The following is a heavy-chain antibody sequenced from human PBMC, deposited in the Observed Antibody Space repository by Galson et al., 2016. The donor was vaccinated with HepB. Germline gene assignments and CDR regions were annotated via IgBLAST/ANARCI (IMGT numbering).Heavy chain of an antibody. CDR3: VRDHSVVPTTAYNWFDP. V-gene: IGHV3-74*01. J-gene: IGHJ5*02. Sequence: SLRLSCAASRFAFSSHWMHWVRQDLGKGLVWVSRINSDGTISNYADSVKGRFTISRDNAKNALYLQMNSRRAEDTAVYFCVRDHSVVPTTAYNWFDPWGRGTLVTVSS. CDR2: INSDGTIS. D-gene: IGHD4-23*01. CDR1: RFAFSSHW.